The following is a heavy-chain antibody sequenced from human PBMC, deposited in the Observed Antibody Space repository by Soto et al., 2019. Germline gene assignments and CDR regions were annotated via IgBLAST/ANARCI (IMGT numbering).Heavy chain of an antibody. V-gene: IGHV3-48*02. J-gene: IGHJ3*02. CDR2: ISSSSSTI. D-gene: IGHD5-18*01. Sequence: EMQLVESGGDLVQPGGSLRLSCEASGFTFSSYSMGWVRQAPGKGLEWISFISSSSSTIYDADSVKGRFTISRDNAKNSLYLQMNSLRDEDTAMYYCARQYRGPRVAFDIWGQGTLVTVSS. CDR1: GFTFSSYS. CDR3: ARQYRGPRVAFDI.